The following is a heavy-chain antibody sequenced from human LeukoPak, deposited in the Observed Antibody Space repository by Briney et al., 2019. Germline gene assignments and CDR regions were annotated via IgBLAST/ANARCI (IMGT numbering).Heavy chain of an antibody. V-gene: IGHV3-30*04. CDR3: AKDGLDYYDSSGYYSYYYYMDV. J-gene: IGHJ6*03. CDR1: GFTFSSYA. D-gene: IGHD3-22*01. Sequence: GGSLRLSCAASGFTFSSYAMHWVRQAPGKGLEWVAVISYDGSNKYYADSVKGRFTISRDNSKNTLYLQMNSLRAEDTAVYYCAKDGLDYYDSSGYYSYYYYMDVWGKGTTVTVSS. CDR2: ISYDGSNK.